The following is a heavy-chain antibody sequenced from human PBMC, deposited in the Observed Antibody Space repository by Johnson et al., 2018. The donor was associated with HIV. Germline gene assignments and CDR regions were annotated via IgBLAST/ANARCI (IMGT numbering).Heavy chain of an antibody. V-gene: IGHV3-30-3*01. CDR3: ARNSGNGLVLRGDAFDM. CDR2: ISYDGSIK. CDR1: GFTFSSSA. J-gene: IGHJ3*02. D-gene: IGHD2-8*01. Sequence: QVQLVESGGGVVQPGKSLRLSCAASGFTFSSSAMHWVRQAPGQGLQWVALISYDGSIKYFADSVKGRFTISSDNSKNTLHLQMNSLRTEDTAVYYCARNSGNGLVLRGDAFDMWGQGTMVTVSS.